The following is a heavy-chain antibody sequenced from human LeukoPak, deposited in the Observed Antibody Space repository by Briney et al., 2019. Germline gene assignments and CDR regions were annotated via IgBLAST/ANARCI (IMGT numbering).Heavy chain of an antibody. CDR2: MNPNSANT. V-gene: IGHV1-8*01. CDR3: ARYSRESCIGGNCNSYFFDY. CDR1: GYTFNNYD. D-gene: IGHD2-15*01. Sequence: GASIVVSCKASGYTFNNYDVNWVRQAAGQGLEWMGWMNPNSANTGYAEKFQGRVTMTRHTSISTAYMELNSLTSDDTAVYYCARYSRESCIGGNCNSYFFDYWGQGTLVTVSS. J-gene: IGHJ4*02.